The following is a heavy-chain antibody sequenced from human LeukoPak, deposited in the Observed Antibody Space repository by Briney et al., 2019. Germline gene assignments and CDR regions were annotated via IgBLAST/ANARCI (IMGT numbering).Heavy chain of an antibody. Sequence: SETLSLTCTVSGGSISSSSYYWGWIRQPPGKGLEWIGSIYYSGSTYYNPSLKSRVTISVDTSKNQFSLKLSSVTAADTAVYYCARGIYNWNDRAHDVDIWGQGTMVTVSS. J-gene: IGHJ3*02. CDR1: GGSISSSSYY. CDR2: IYYSGST. CDR3: ARGIYNWNDRAHDVDI. D-gene: IGHD1-1*01. V-gene: IGHV4-39*07.